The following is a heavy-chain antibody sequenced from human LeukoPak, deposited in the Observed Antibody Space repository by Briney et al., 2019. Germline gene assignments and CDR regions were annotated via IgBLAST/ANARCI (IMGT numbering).Heavy chain of an antibody. V-gene: IGHV2-5*02. CDR2: IFWDGAR. Sequence: SGPTLVNPTQTLPLTCTVTGFSITTNGVGVGWIRQAPGEALERLPIIFWDGARRYNSSLRCRLTITSDNSKNQVVLTMTNMDPVDTATYFCAHSLRRPSCSGGNCYYFDYWGQGTLVTVSS. CDR1: GFSITTNGVG. CDR3: AHSLRRPSCSGGNCYYFDY. J-gene: IGHJ4*02. D-gene: IGHD2-15*01.